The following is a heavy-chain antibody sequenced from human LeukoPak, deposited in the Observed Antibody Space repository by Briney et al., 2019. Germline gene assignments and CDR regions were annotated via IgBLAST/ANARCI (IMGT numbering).Heavy chain of an antibody. J-gene: IGHJ5*02. Sequence: PGGSLRLSCAASGFTFRAYWMSWVRQAPGKGLEWVANINQEGSEKDYVDSVKGRFTISRDNAKNSLYLQMNSLRAEDTAVYYCARVGYYDFWSGYLWFDPWGQGTLITVSS. CDR3: ARVGYYDFWSGYLWFDP. CDR1: GFTFRAYW. V-gene: IGHV3-7*01. D-gene: IGHD3-3*01. CDR2: INQEGSEK.